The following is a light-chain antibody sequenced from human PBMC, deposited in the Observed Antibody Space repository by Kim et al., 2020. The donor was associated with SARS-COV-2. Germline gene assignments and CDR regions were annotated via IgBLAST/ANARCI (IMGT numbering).Light chain of an antibody. J-gene: IGLJ3*02. V-gene: IGLV3-1*01. CDR2: QDS. CDR1: KLGDKY. CDR3: QAWDSSTGV. Sequence: SYELTQPPSVSVSPGQTASITCSGDKLGDKYACWYQQKPGQSPVLVIYQDSKRPSGLPGRFSGPNSGNTATLTISGTQAMDEADYYCQAWDSSTGVFGGGTQLTVL.